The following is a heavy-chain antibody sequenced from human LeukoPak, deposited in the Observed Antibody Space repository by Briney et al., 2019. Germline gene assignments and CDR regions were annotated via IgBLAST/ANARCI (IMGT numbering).Heavy chain of an antibody. Sequence: SETLSLTCTVSGGSISSSTYYWDWIRQPPGKGLEWIGNIYYSGSTYYNPSLKSRVTISVDTSKNQFSLKLSSVTAADTAVYYCARHVRDDYVWEKDYWGQGTLVTVSS. CDR2: IYYSGST. CDR3: ARHVRDDYVWEKDY. J-gene: IGHJ4*02. D-gene: IGHD3-16*01. V-gene: IGHV4-39*01. CDR1: GGSISSSTYY.